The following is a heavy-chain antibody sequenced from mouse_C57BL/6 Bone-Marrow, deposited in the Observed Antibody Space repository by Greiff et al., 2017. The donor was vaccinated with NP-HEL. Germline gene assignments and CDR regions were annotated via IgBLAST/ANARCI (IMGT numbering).Heavy chain of an antibody. J-gene: IGHJ2*01. Sequence: VQLQQSGAELVRPGASVKLSCTASGFNIKAYYMHWVKQSPEQGLEWIGWIDPENGDTEYASKFQGKATITADTSSNTAYLQLSSLTSEDTAVYYCTREVFITTVEDFDYWGQGTTLTVSS. V-gene: IGHV14-4*01. CDR2: IDPENGDT. CDR3: TREVFITTVEDFDY. CDR1: GFNIKAYY. D-gene: IGHD1-1*01.